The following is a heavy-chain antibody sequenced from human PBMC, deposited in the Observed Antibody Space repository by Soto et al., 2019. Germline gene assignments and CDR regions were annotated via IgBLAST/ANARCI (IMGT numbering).Heavy chain of an antibody. CDR2: IYYSGDT. CDR3: ARAIRATMTTGWLDS. Sequence: SETLSLTCIVSGGSITSSGYYWSWIRQPPGKGLEWIGFIYYSGDTYFNPSLKSRVTLSVDTSQNQFSLKLNSATAADTAVYYCARAIRATMTTGWLDSWGQGALVT. D-gene: IGHD2-8*02. J-gene: IGHJ5*01. CDR1: GGSITSSGYY. V-gene: IGHV4-31*03.